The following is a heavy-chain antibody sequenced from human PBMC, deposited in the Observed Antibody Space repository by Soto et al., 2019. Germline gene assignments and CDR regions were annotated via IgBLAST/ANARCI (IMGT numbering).Heavy chain of an antibody. CDR2: ISYDGSNK. CDR1: GFTFSSYG. V-gene: IGHV3-30*18. Sequence: QVQLVESGGGVVQPGRSLRLSCAASGFTFSSYGMHWVRQAPGKGLEWVAVISYDGSNKYYADSVKGRFTISRDNSKNTLYLQMNSLRAEDTAVYYCAKIGGVVVAAGAWDYWGQGTLVTVSS. J-gene: IGHJ4*02. CDR3: AKIGGVVVAAGAWDY. D-gene: IGHD2-15*01.